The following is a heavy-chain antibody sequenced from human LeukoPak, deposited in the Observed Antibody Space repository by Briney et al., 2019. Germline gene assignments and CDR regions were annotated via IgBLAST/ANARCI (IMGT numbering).Heavy chain of an antibody. Sequence: WIRQPPGKGLEWMGIIYPGDSDTRYSPSFQGQVTISADKSISTAYLQWSSLKASDTAMYYCARQIVGATPPDYWGQGTLVTVSS. CDR2: IYPGDSDT. J-gene: IGHJ4*02. V-gene: IGHV5-51*01. D-gene: IGHD1-26*01. CDR3: ARQIVGATPPDY.